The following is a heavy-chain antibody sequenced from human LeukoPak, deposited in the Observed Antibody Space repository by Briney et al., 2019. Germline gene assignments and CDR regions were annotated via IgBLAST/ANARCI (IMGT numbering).Heavy chain of an antibody. V-gene: IGHV3-30*03. CDR3: ARVCYGSGSLHYYYYYMDV. J-gene: IGHJ6*03. Sequence: GGSLRLSCTTSGFTFSSYGMYWVRQGPGKGLEWVAVISYDGSNKYYADSVKGRFTISRDNSKNTLYLQTNSLRAEDTAVYYCARVCYGSGSLHYYYYYMDVWGKGTTVTISS. CDR2: ISYDGSNK. CDR1: GFTFSSYG. D-gene: IGHD3-10*01.